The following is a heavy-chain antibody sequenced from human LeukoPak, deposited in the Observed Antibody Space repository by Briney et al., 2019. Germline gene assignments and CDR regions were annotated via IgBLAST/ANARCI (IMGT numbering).Heavy chain of an antibody. CDR2: INPNSGGT. D-gene: IGHD2-8*01. CDR3: ARSSVLMVYAMAY. Sequence: ASVKVSCKASGYTFTSYYMHWVRQAPGQGLEWMGWINPNSGGTNYAQKFQGRVTMTRDTSISTAYMELSRLRSDDTAVYYCARSSVLMVYAMAYWGQGTLVTVSS. CDR1: GYTFTSYY. J-gene: IGHJ4*02. V-gene: IGHV1-2*02.